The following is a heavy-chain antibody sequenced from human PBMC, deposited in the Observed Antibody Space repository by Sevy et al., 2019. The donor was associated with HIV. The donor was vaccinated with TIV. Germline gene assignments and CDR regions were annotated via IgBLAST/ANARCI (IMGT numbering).Heavy chain of an antibody. CDR3: ARDRYSTGDWCYITLDY. CDR1: GFSFSSNG. J-gene: IGHJ4*02. Sequence: GGSLRLSCAASGFSFSSNGMHWVRQAPGKGLEWLAVIWHDGTKENYANSVNGRFTISRDNSKNTLYLQMNSLRAEDTGVYYCARDRYSTGDWCYITLDYWGQGTLVTVSS. V-gene: IGHV3-33*01. D-gene: IGHD2-8*02. CDR2: IWHDGTKE.